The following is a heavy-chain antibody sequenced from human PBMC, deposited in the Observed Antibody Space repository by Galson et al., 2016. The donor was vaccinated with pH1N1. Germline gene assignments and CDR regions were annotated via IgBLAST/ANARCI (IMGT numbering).Heavy chain of an antibody. Sequence: SLRLSCAASGFTFSAHYMEWFRQAPGKGLEWVGRIRHKDYGYTTEYAASVRGRFTISRDENSLYLQMNSLKVEDTAVYFCARIQPAVLSAHDFWGQETLVSVSS. CDR2: IRHKDYGYTT. CDR3: ARIQPAVLSAHDF. J-gene: IGHJ4*02. D-gene: IGHD2-8*01. V-gene: IGHV3-72*01. CDR1: GFTFSAHY.